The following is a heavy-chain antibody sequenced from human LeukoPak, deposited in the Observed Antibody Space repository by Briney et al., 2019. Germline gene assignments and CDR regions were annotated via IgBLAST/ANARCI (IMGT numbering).Heavy chain of an antibody. J-gene: IGHJ4*02. CDR2: IYTSGST. CDR1: GGSISSYY. CDR3: ARAGYGGNPGYFDY. V-gene: IGHV4-4*07. D-gene: IGHD4-23*01. Sequence: PSETLSLTCTVSGGSISSYYWSWIRQPAGKGLEWIGRIYTSGSTNYNPSLTSRVTMSVDTSKNQFSLKLSSVTAADTAVYYCARAGYGGNPGYFDYWGQGTLVTVSA.